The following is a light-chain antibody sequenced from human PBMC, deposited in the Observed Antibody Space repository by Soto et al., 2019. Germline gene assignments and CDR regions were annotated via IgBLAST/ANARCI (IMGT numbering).Light chain of an antibody. CDR2: DVN. CDR1: SSDVGGYNY. Sequence: QSALTQPPSASGSPGQSVTISCTGTSSDVGGYNYVSWYQHHPGKAPKLMIYDVNERPSGVPDRFSASKSDNTASLTVSGLQAEDEADYYCRSYAGSDNWVFGGGTKLTVL. J-gene: IGLJ3*02. CDR3: RSYAGSDNWV. V-gene: IGLV2-8*01.